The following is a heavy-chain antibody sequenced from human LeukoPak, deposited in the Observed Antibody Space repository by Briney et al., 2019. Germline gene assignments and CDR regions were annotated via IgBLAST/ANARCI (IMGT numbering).Heavy chain of an antibody. Sequence: GGSLRLSCAASGFTFSSYGMHWVRQAPGKGLEWVAFIRYDGSNKYYADSVKGRFTISRDNSKNTLYLQMNSLRAEDTAVYYCARDFGHWELNGGYYFDYWGQGTLVTVSS. CDR1: GFTFSSYG. CDR2: IRYDGSNK. J-gene: IGHJ4*02. D-gene: IGHD1-26*01. CDR3: ARDFGHWELNGGYYFDY. V-gene: IGHV3-30*02.